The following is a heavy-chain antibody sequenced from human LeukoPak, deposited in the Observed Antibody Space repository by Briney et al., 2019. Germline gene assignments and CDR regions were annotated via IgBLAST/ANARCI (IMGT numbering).Heavy chain of an antibody. J-gene: IGHJ6*02. V-gene: IGHV3-53*01. CDR3: ARSPDYYGSGSSHIDYYYGMDV. CDR1: GFTVSSNY. CDR2: IYSGGST. D-gene: IGHD3-10*01. Sequence: PRGSLRLSCAASGFTVSSNYMSWVRQAPGKGLEWVSVIYSGGSTYYADSVKGRFTISRDNAKNSLYLQMNSLRADDTAVYYCARSPDYYGSGSSHIDYYYGMDVWGRGTTVTVS.